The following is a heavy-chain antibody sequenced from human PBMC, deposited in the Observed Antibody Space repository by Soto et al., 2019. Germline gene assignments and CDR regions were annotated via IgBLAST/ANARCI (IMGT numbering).Heavy chain of an antibody. V-gene: IGHV3-48*02. J-gene: IGHJ4*01. D-gene: IGHD3-9*01. Sequence: EVQLVESGGGLVQPGGSLRLSCVASGFTFSSYSMNWVRQAPGKGLEWVSYISTSSRIIHYADSMKGRFTISRDNAKNSLYLQMNSLSDEDTAVYYCARNFAWAFDYCGHGTLLTVSP. CDR2: ISTSSRII. CDR1: GFTFSSYS. CDR3: ARNFAWAFDY.